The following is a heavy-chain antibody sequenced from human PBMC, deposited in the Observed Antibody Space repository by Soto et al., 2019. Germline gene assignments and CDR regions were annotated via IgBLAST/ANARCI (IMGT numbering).Heavy chain of an antibody. Sequence: EVQLVESGGGLVKPGGSLRLSCEASGFTFSNAWMNWVRQGPGKGLEWLGRMKSKVDGGTADYVAATKGRFSISRDDLKNMLYLQMHSLKPDDTAVYYCTTLSYLYYDGMDVWGQGTTVTVS. V-gene: IGHV3-15*01. CDR2: MKSKVDGGTA. J-gene: IGHJ6*02. CDR3: TTLSYLYYDGMDV. D-gene: IGHD2-2*01. CDR1: GFTFSNAW.